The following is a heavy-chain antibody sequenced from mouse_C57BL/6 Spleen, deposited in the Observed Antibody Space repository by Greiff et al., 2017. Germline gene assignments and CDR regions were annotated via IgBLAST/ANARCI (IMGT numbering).Heavy chain of an antibody. Sequence: EVQRVESGPGMVKPSQSLSLTCTVTGYSITSGYDWHWIRHFPGNKLEWMGYISYSGSTNYNPSLKSRISITHDTSKNHFFLKLNSVTTEDTATYYCARDNYGSHWYFDVWGTGTTVTVSS. J-gene: IGHJ1*03. CDR1: GYSITSGYD. V-gene: IGHV3-1*01. CDR2: ISYSGST. D-gene: IGHD1-1*01. CDR3: ARDNYGSHWYFDV.